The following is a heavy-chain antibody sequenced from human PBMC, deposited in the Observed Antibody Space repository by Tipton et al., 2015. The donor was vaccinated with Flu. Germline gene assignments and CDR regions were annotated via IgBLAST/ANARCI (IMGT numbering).Heavy chain of an antibody. D-gene: IGHD6-19*01. CDR1: GGSISDNY. V-gene: IGHV4-59*01. CDR2: LYNSVNI. Sequence: TLSLTCTVSGGSISDNYWSWIRQPPGKGLEWIGYLYNSVNINYNPSLQSRITISADTSKNQFSLRLSSVTAADTAVYYCARGMAVAGSLYHSYAMDVWGQGTTVTVSS. CDR3: ARGMAVAGSLYHSYAMDV. J-gene: IGHJ6*02.